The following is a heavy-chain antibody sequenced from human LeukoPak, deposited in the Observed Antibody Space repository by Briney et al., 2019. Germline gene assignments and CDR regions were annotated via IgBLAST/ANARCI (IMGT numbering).Heavy chain of an antibody. D-gene: IGHD1-26*01. Sequence: ASVKVSCKAPGYTFTGYYMYWVRQAPGQGLEWMGWINPNSGDTNYAQKFQGSVTMTRDTPISTAYMELSRLRSDDTAVYYCARGRGSYSFDYWGQGTLVTVSS. V-gene: IGHV1-2*02. CDR2: INPNSGDT. CDR1: GYTFTGYY. J-gene: IGHJ4*02. CDR3: ARGRGSYSFDY.